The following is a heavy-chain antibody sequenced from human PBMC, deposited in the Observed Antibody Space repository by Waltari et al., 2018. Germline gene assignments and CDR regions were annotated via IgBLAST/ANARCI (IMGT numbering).Heavy chain of an antibody. CDR1: GAAVSKYH. Sequence: EVKLVESGGNLVQPGGSLRLSCAASGAAVSKYHMSWVRQATGKGLEWVANVKEDGSEKYYVYSVKGRFTISRDNAKNSLYLQMNSLRAEDTAVYFCARGRVDFAYWGQGTLVTVSS. CDR3: ARGRVDFAY. J-gene: IGHJ4*02. CDR2: VKEDGSEK. V-gene: IGHV3-7*01.